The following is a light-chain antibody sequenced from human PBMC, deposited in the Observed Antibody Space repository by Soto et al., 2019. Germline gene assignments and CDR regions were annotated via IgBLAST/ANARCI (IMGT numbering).Light chain of an antibody. Sequence: DIQMTQSPSSLSASVGDRVTIACRASQGIATFLAWYQQEPGKVPKLLIYDASTLHSGVPSRFSGSGSGTDFTLIISSLQPEDVGTYYCQKYNSAPLTFGPGTKVDIK. CDR3: QKYNSAPLT. J-gene: IGKJ3*01. V-gene: IGKV1-27*01. CDR1: QGIATF. CDR2: DAS.